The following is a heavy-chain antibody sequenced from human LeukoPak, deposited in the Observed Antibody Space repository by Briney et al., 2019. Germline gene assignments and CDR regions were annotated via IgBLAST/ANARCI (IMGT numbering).Heavy chain of an antibody. CDR3: ARDRSGPGGFDP. V-gene: IGHV3-21*01. D-gene: IGHD6-19*01. J-gene: IGHJ5*02. CDR2: ISSSSSYI. Sequence: GGSLRLSCAASGFTFSSYSMNWVRQAPGKGLEWVSSISSSSSYIYYADSVKGRFTISRDNAKNSLYLLMNSLRAEDTAVYYCARDRSGPGGFDPWGQGTLVTVSS. CDR1: GFTFSSYS.